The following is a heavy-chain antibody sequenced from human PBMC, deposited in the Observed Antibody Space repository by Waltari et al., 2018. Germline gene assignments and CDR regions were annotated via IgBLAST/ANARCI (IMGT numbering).Heavy chain of an antibody. CDR1: GFTFSDHY. J-gene: IGHJ4*02. CDR2: TRNKANSYTT. CDR3: ARGVIRHYGHYCDY. D-gene: IGHD3-16*01. Sequence: EVQLVESGGALVQPGGSLRLSCAASGFTFSDHYMEGVRQAPGRGLEWVGRTRNKANSYTTEYAASVNGRVTISRDDSTNSMYLQMNSLKTEDTAVYYCARGVIRHYGHYCDYWGQGTLVTVSS. V-gene: IGHV3-72*01.